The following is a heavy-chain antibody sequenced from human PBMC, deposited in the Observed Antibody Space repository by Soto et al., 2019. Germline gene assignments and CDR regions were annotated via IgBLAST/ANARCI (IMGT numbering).Heavy chain of an antibody. CDR1: GGSISSGGYY. D-gene: IGHD2-21*02. V-gene: IGHV4-31*03. CDR3: ARVLWRTVVTQTGPYWYFDL. CDR2: IYYSGST. Sequence: QVQLQESGPGLVKPSQTLSLTCTVSGGSISSGGYYWSWIRQHPGKGLEWIGYIYYSGSTYYNPSLKSRVTISVDTSKNQFSLKLSSVTAADTAVYYCARVLWRTVVTQTGPYWYFDLWGRGTLVTVSS. J-gene: IGHJ2*01.